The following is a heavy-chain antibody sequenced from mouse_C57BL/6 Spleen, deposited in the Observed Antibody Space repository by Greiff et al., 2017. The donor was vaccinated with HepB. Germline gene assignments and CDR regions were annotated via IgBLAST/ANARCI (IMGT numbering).Heavy chain of an antibody. J-gene: IGHJ1*03. CDR3: ARSSGTGYFDV. V-gene: IGHV1-76*01. CDR1: GYTFTDYY. D-gene: IGHD4-1*01. CDR2: IYPGSGNT. Sequence: QVQLQQSGAELVRPGASVKLSCKASGYTFTDYYINWVKQRPGQGLEWIARIYPGSGNTYYNEKFKGKATLTAEKSSSTAYMQLSSLTSEDSAVYFCARSSGTGYFDVWGTGTTVTVSS.